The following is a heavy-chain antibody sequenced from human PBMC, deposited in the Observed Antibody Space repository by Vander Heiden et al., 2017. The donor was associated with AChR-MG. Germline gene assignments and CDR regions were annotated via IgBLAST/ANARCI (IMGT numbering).Heavy chain of an antibody. CDR1: GFTFRNYV. CDR3: AKLIESLTKGPYYFDY. Sequence: EVQLLESGGGLVQPGGSLRLSCAASGFTFRNYVMSWVRQAPGRGLEWVSAVRGSGTDTFYADSVKGRFTISRDNSKSTLYLEMNSLRVEDTAVYYCAKLIESLTKGPYYFDYWGQGTLVTVSS. J-gene: IGHJ4*02. D-gene: IGHD7-27*01. CDR2: VRGSGTDT. V-gene: IGHV3-23*01.